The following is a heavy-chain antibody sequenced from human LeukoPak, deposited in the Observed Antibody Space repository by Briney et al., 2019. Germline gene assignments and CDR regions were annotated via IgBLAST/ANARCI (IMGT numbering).Heavy chain of an antibody. D-gene: IGHD3-16*01. V-gene: IGHV3-66*02. CDR2: IYSGGST. Sequence: GGSLRLSCAASGFTVSSNYMSWVRQAPGKGLEWVSVIYSGGSTYCADSVKGRFTISRDNSKNTLYPQMNSLRAEDTAVYYCAREFPTFGGAFDIWGQGTMVTVSS. J-gene: IGHJ3*02. CDR3: AREFPTFGGAFDI. CDR1: GFTVSSNY.